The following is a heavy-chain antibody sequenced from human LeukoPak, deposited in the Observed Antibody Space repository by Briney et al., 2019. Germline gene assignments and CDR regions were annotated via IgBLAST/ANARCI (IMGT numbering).Heavy chain of an antibody. D-gene: IGHD3-22*01. CDR1: GGSISSYY. CDR2: IYYSGST. V-gene: IGHV4-59*12. J-gene: IGHJ4*02. Sequence: SETLSLTCTVSGGSISSYYWSWIRQPPGKGLEWIGYIYYSGSTNYNPSLKSRVTISVDTSKNQFSLKLSSVTAADTAVYYCATYYYDSSGYFDYWGQGTLVTVSS. CDR3: ATYYYDSSGYFDY.